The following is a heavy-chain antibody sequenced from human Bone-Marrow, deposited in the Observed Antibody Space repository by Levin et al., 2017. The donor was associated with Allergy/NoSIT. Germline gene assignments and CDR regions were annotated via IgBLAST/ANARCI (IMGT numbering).Heavy chain of an antibody. D-gene: IGHD6-19*01. CDR2: ISWNRDII. V-gene: IGHV3-9*01. Sequence: GGSLRLSCAASGFTFDDYATHWVRQAPGKGLEWVSGISWNRDIIGYADSVKGRFTISRDHAKNFLYLQMNSLRPEDTALYYCAKDVEGVAGTGYFDYWGQGTLVTVSS. CDR3: AKDVEGVAGTGYFDY. J-gene: IGHJ4*02. CDR1: GFTFDDYA.